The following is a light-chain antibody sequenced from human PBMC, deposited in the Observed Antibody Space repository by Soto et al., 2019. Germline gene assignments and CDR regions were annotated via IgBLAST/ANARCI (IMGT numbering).Light chain of an antibody. CDR2: EVS. J-gene: IGLJ2*01. CDR3: TSYTSRGTGV. V-gene: IGLV2-14*01. CDR1: SSDVGGYKY. Sequence: QSALTQPASVSGSPGQSITISCTGTSSDVGGYKYVSWYQQHPGKTPKLIIYEVSNRPSGVSNRFSGSKSVNTASLTISGLQAEDEPDYYCTSYTSRGTGVFGGGTKLTV.